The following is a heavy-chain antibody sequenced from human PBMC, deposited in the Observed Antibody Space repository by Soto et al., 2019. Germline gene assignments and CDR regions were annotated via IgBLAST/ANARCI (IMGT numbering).Heavy chain of an antibody. J-gene: IGHJ5*02. D-gene: IGHD6-13*01. CDR2: IYWDDDK. CDR3: AHRRIRWGEGAAADDKGDNWFDP. V-gene: IGHV2-5*02. Sequence: QITLKESGPTLVKPTQTLTLTCTFSGFSLSTSGVGVGWIRQPPGKALEWLALIYWDDDKRYSPSLKSRLTITKDTSKNQVVLTMTNMDPVDTATDYCAHRRIRWGEGAAADDKGDNWFDPWGQGTLVTVSS. CDR1: GFSLSTSGVG.